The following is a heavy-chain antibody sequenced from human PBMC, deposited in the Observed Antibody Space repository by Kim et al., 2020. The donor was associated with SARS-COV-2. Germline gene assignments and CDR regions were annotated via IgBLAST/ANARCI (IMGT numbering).Heavy chain of an antibody. CDR2: LDGGGTTT. D-gene: IGHD6-13*01. J-gene: IGHJ4*02. V-gene: IGHV3-23*01. CDR1: GFTFSHYA. CDR3: TNRPGLSPTGTFDY. Sequence: GGSLRLSCAASGFTFSHYAMSWVRQAPGKGLEWVSYLDGGGTTTYYAVSVKGRFTITRDNSKNTLYLQINSLKAEDTAIYYCTNRPGLSPTGTFDYLGQGALVTVSS.